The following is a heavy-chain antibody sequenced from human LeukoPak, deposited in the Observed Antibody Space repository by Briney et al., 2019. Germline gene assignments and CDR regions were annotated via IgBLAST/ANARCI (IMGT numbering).Heavy chain of an antibody. CDR1: GFTVSGTH. CDR2: MYTGGTT. CDR3: AKDEATSGGGLAS. V-gene: IGHV3-53*01. Sequence: PGGSLRLSCAASGFTVSGTHMSWVRQAPGKGLEGVSAMYTGGTTYYADSVKGRFTISRDKSRNTLFLHMSRLRADDTAVYYCAKDEATSGGGLASWGQGTLVTVSS. J-gene: IGHJ4*02. D-gene: IGHD3-16*01.